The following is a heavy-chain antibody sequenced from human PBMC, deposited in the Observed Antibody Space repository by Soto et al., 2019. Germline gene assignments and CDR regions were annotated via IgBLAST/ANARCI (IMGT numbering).Heavy chain of an antibody. CDR2: IWYDGSNK. Sequence: GSLRLSCAASGFTFSSYGMHWVRQAPGKGLEWVAVIWYDGSNKYYADSVKGRFTISRDNSKNTLYLQMNSLRAEDTAVYYCARDRYSGYDRIPDYWGQGTLVTVSS. V-gene: IGHV3-33*01. CDR3: ARDRYSGYDRIPDY. J-gene: IGHJ4*02. CDR1: GFTFSSYG. D-gene: IGHD5-12*01.